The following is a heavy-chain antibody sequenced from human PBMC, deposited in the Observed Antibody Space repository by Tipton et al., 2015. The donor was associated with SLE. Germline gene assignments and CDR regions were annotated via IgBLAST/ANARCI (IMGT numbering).Heavy chain of an antibody. J-gene: IGHJ3*02. CDR3: ARASLGTGTFDAFDI. CDR1: GGSIGSGNW. CDR2: VYHGGST. Sequence: TLSLTCVVSGGSIGSGNWWNWVRQPPGKGLEWIGEVYHGGSTNYNPSLKSRVTISVDKSKNQFSLKLISVTAADTAVYYCARASLGTGTFDAFDIWGQGTMVTVSS. V-gene: IGHV4-4*02. D-gene: IGHD1-1*01.